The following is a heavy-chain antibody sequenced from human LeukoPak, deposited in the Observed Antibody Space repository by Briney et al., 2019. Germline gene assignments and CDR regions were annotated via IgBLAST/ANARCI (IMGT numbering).Heavy chain of an antibody. Sequence: GASVKVSCKASGGTFSSYAISWVRQAPGQGLGWMGGFIPIFGTANYAKKFQGRVTNTADESTSTAYLELSSLRPEETAVYYCARDYSGWYYFDYWGQGTLVTVSS. V-gene: IGHV1-69*13. D-gene: IGHD5-12*01. J-gene: IGHJ4*02. CDR3: ARDYSGWYYFDY. CDR1: GGTFSSYA. CDR2: FIPIFGTA.